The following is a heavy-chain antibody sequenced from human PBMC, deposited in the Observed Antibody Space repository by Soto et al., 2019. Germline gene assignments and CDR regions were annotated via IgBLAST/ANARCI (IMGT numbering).Heavy chain of an antibody. Sequence: PVGSLRLSCVASGFTFSSFAMHWVRQAPGKGLEWVAVMSYGGRNKNYDDSVKGRVTISRDNSKNTLYLQMNSLRAEDTAVYYCAKVKGIAAGWGMDVWGQGPAVTVSS. CDR2: MSYGGRNK. V-gene: IGHV3-30*04. CDR3: AKVKGIAAGWGMDV. D-gene: IGHD6-13*01. CDR1: GFTFSSFA. J-gene: IGHJ6*02.